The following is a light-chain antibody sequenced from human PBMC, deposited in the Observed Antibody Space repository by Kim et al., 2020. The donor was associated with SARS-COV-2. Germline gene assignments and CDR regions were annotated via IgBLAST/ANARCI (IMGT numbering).Light chain of an antibody. CDR3: QEYESFSHT. V-gene: IGKV1-5*03. CDR1: QNINSR. Sequence: DIQMTQSPSTLSASVGDRVTITCRASQNINSRLAWYQQRPGKAPKMLISKASSGQRGVPSRFSGSGSGTEYSLTISSLQPDDSGTYFCQEYESFSHTFGQGTKLEIK. J-gene: IGKJ2*01. CDR2: KAS.